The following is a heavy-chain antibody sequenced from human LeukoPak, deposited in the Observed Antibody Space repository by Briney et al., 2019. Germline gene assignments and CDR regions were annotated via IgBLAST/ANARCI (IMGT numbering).Heavy chain of an antibody. Sequence: GGSLRLSCAASGFTFSSYAMSWVRQAPGKGLEWVSAISGSGGSTYYADSVKGRFTISRDNAKNSLYLQMNSLRAEDTALYYCAKDGTGTRTGWIDPWGQGTLVTVSS. CDR2: ISGSGGST. J-gene: IGHJ5*02. CDR1: GFTFSSYA. CDR3: AKDGTGTRTGWIDP. V-gene: IGHV3-23*01. D-gene: IGHD1-1*01.